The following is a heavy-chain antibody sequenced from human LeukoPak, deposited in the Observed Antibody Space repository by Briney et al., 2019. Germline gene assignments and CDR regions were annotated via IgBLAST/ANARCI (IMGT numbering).Heavy chain of an antibody. Sequence: GALRLSCAASGFTFSSYAMSWVRQAPGKGLEWVSAISGSGGSTYYADSVKGRFTISRDNSKNTLYLQMNSLRAEDTAVYYCAKGWSQLLISWFDPWGQGTLVTVSS. J-gene: IGHJ5*02. CDR2: ISGSGGST. V-gene: IGHV3-23*01. CDR1: GFTFSSYA. D-gene: IGHD2-2*01. CDR3: AKGWSQLLISWFDP.